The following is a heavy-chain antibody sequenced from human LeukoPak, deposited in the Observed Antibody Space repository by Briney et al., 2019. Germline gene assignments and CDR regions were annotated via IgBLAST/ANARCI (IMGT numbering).Heavy chain of an antibody. CDR3: ARIHRYCSGGACYVLDN. D-gene: IGHD2-15*01. CDR2: VYYSGST. CDR1: GGSVSGYY. Sequence: SETLSLTCVVSGGSVSGYYWGWIRQPPGRGLEWIGYVYYSGSTNYNPSFKSRVTISVDTSRNQFSLQLSSVTAADTAVYYCARIHRYCSGGACYVLDNWGQGTLVAVSS. J-gene: IGHJ4*02. V-gene: IGHV4-59*02.